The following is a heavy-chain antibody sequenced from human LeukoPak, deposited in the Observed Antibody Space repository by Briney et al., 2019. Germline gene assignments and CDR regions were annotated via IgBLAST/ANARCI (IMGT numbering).Heavy chain of an antibody. V-gene: IGHV1-69*13. CDR2: IIPIFGSA. CDR1: GDTFSSYT. J-gene: IGHJ4*02. CDR3: ARAYMTATRHFDY. Sequence: SVKVSCKASGDTFSSYTISWVRQAPGQGLEWMGGIIPIFGSANCAQKFQGRVTITADESTSTAYMELSSLRSEDTAMYYCARAYMTATRHFDYWGQGTLVTVSS. D-gene: IGHD2-21*02.